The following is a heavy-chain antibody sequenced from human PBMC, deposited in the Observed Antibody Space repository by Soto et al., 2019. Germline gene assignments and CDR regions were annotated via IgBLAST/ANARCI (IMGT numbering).Heavy chain of an antibody. J-gene: IGHJ6*02. CDR3: ARRSMSYSSLINYYYYGMDV. CDR2: IIPIFGTA. V-gene: IGHV1-69*13. CDR1: GGTFSSYA. D-gene: IGHD6-6*01. Sequence: GASVKVSCKASGGTFSSYAISWVRQAPGQGLEWMGGIIPIFGTANYAQKFQGRVTITADESTSTAYMELSSLRSEDTAVYYCARRSMSYSSLINYYYYGMDVWGQGTTVTVS.